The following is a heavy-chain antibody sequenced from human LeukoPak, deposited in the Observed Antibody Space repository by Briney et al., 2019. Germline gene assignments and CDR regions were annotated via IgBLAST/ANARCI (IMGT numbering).Heavy chain of an antibody. CDR1: GGTFSSYA. D-gene: IGHD2-2*01. CDR2: IIPIFGTA. V-gene: IGHV1-69*05. Sequence: GASVKVSCKASGGTFSSYAISWVRQAPGQGLEWMGGIIPIFGTANYAQKFQGRVTITTDESTSTAYMELSSLRSEDAAVYYCARPPYCSSTSCMEAFDIWGQGTMVTVSS. CDR3: ARPPYCSSTSCMEAFDI. J-gene: IGHJ3*02.